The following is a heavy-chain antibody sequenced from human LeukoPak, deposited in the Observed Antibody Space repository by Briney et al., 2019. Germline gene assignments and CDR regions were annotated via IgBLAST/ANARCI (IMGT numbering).Heavy chain of an antibody. CDR1: RFTFSSYW. D-gene: IGHD3-22*01. J-gene: IGHJ4*02. CDR3: ARVYYDSSGYYLFFDY. Sequence: PGGSLRLSCAASRFTFSSYWMSWVRQAPGKGLEWVANIKQDGSEKYYVDSVKGRFTISRDNAKNSLYLQMNSLRAEDTAVYYCARVYYDSSGYYLFFDYWGQGTLVTVSS. V-gene: IGHV3-7*01. CDR2: IKQDGSEK.